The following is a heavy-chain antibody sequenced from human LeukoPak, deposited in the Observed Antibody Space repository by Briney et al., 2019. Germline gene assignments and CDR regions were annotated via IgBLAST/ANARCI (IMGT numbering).Heavy chain of an antibody. J-gene: IGHJ4*02. V-gene: IGHV3-74*01. CDR3: AKSNAAQRGYTYGYADFDY. CDR1: GFSFSNYW. CDR2: ISSDGSDT. D-gene: IGHD5-18*01. Sequence: TGGSLRLSCAASGFSFSNYWMHWVRQAPGKGLVWVSRISSDGSDTIYADSVKGRFTMSRDNAKNTLYLQMNSLRADDTAVYYCAKSNAAQRGYTYGYADFDYWGQGTLVTVSS.